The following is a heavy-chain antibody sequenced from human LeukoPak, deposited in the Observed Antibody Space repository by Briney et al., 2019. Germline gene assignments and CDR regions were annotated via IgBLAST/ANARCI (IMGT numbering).Heavy chain of an antibody. Sequence: GGSLRLSCAASGFTSSSYGMHWVRQAPGKGLEWVAVISYDGSNKYYAASVKGRFTISRDNSKNTLYLQMNSLRAEDTAVYYCAKDQGVSGFSGMDVWGQGTTVTVSS. CDR3: AKDQGVSGFSGMDV. CDR2: ISYDGSNK. CDR1: GFTSSSYG. V-gene: IGHV3-30*18. J-gene: IGHJ6*02. D-gene: IGHD6-19*01.